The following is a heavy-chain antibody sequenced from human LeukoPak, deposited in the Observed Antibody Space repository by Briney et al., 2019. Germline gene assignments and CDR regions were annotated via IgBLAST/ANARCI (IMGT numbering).Heavy chain of an antibody. CDR3: ASKGYCSSTSCYPFDY. J-gene: IGHJ4*02. Sequence: GSSVKVSCKASGGTFSSYAISWVRQAPGQGLEWMGGIIPIFGTANYAQTFQGRVTITADESTSTAYMELSSLRSEDTAVYYCASKGYCSSTSCYPFDYWGQGTLVTVSS. CDR2: IIPIFGTA. CDR1: GGTFSSYA. D-gene: IGHD2-2*01. V-gene: IGHV1-69*01.